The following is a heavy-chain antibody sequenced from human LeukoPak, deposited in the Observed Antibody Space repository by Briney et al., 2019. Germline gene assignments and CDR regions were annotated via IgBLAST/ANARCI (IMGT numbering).Heavy chain of an antibody. CDR1: GYTFTSYG. CDR2: ISAYNGHT. CDR3: ATGGRWELPRPDAFEI. V-gene: IGHV1-18*01. D-gene: IGHD1-26*01. J-gene: IGHJ3*02. Sequence: GASVKVSCKASGYTFTSYGINWLRQSPGQRLEWRGWISAYNGHTNYAQKLQGRVTVSTDTATSTAYMELRSLRSDDTAVYYCATGGRWELPRPDAFEIWGQGTMVTVSS.